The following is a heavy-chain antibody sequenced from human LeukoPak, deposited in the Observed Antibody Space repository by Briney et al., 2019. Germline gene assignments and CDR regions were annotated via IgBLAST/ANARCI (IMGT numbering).Heavy chain of an antibody. CDR3: ARDQFTGWDSGVDFFFDF. J-gene: IGHJ4*02. CDR2: INSSGNYK. V-gene: IGHV3-21*01. CDR1: GFTLSTYY. Sequence: PGGSLRLSCSAPGFTLSTYYINCVRQAPGKGLEWGSSINSSGNYKYYAESLKDRFTVSRDNAKNSLFLEMTSLRAEDTALYYCARDQFTGWDSGVDFFFDFWGQGALVTVSS. D-gene: IGHD6-19*01.